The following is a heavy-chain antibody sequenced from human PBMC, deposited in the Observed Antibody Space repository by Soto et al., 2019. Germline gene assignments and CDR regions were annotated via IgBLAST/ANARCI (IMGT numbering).Heavy chain of an antibody. CDR1: GYSFTSYW. CDR2: IYPGDSDT. Sequence: GESLKISCKGSGYSFTSYWIGWVHQMPGKGLEWMGIIYPGDSDTRYSPSFQGQVTISADKSISTAYLQWSSLKASDTAMYYCARSYSFCSSTSCYMGGWFDPWGQGTLVTVSS. D-gene: IGHD2-2*02. CDR3: ARSYSFCSSTSCYMGGWFDP. J-gene: IGHJ5*02. V-gene: IGHV5-51*07.